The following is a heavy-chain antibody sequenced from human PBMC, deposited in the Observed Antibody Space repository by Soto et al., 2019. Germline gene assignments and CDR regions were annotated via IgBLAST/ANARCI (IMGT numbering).Heavy chain of an antibody. CDR1: GGSISSGGYY. J-gene: IGHJ3*02. D-gene: IGHD5-18*01. Sequence: QVQLQESGPGLVKPSQTLSLTCTVSGGSISSGGYYWSWIRQHPGKGLEWIGYIYYSGSTYYNPSLKSRVTISVDTSKHQFSLKLSSVTAADTAVYYCARGSLDTAMDPLFDIWGQGTMVTVSS. CDR2: IYYSGST. CDR3: ARGSLDTAMDPLFDI. V-gene: IGHV4-31*03.